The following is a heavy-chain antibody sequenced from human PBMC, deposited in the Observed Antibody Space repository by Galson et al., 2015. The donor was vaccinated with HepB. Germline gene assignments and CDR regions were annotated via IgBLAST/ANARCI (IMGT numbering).Heavy chain of an antibody. CDR1: GYTFTSYG. CDR3: ARDHWVEVGASLYFDY. V-gene: IGHV1-18*04. D-gene: IGHD1-26*01. Sequence: SVKVSCKASGYTFTSYGISWVRQAPGQGLEWMGWISAYNGNTNYAQKLQGRVTMTTDTSTSTAYMELRSLRSDDTAVYYCARDHWVEVGASLYFDYWGQGTLVTVSS. J-gene: IGHJ4*02. CDR2: ISAYNGNT.